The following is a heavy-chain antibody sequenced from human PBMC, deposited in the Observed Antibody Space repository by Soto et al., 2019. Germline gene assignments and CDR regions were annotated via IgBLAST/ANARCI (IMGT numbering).Heavy chain of an antibody. CDR1: GGSISSYY. Sequence: QVQLQESGPGLVKPSETLSLTCTVSGGSISSYYWSWIRQPAGKGLEWIGRIYTSGSTNYNPSLKSRVIMSVDTSKNQFSLKLSSVTAADTAVYYCARVRYSGYDRSGYFDYWGQGTLVTVSS. CDR3: ARVRYSGYDRSGYFDY. CDR2: IYTSGST. J-gene: IGHJ4*02. D-gene: IGHD5-12*01. V-gene: IGHV4-4*07.